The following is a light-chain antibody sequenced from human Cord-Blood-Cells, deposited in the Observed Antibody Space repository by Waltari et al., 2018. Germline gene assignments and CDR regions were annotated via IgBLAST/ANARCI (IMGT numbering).Light chain of an antibody. CDR2: AAS. CDR1: QSISSY. J-gene: IGKJ3*01. Sequence: DIQMTQSPSSLSASVGDRVTITCRASQSISSYLNWYQQKPGKAPKLLIYAASSLQSGVPSRFSGSGSGTDCTLTISSLQPEDFATYYCQQSYSTPGTFGPGTKVDIK. CDR3: QQSYSTPGT. V-gene: IGKV1-39*01.